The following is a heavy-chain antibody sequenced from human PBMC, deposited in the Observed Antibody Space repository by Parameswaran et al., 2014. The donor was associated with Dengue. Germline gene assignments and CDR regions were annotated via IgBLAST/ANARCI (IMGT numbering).Heavy chain of an antibody. CDR3: ARGALTSRYYYDSSGYHDY. V-gene: IGHV1-2*04. J-gene: IGHJ4*02. CDR2: INPNSGGT. D-gene: IGHD3-22*01. Sequence: WVRQAPGQGLEWMGWINPNSGGTNYAQKFQGWVTMTRDTSISTAYMELSRLRSDDTAVYYCARGALTSRYYYDSSGYHDYWGQGTLVTVSS.